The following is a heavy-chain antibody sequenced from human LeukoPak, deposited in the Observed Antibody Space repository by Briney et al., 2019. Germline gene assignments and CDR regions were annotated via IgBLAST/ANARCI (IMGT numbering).Heavy chain of an antibody. CDR2: ITPNNGNT. CDR3: ARQRGGGSYWYFDL. J-gene: IGHJ2*01. V-gene: IGHV1-8*03. Sequence: ASVKVSCKASGYTFTSYEINWVRQAPGQGPEWMGWITPNNGNTGYAQKFQGRVTITRSTSISTVYLELSSLKSEDTAVYYCARQRGGGSYWYFDLWGRGTLITVFS. CDR1: GYTFTSYE. D-gene: IGHD4-23*01.